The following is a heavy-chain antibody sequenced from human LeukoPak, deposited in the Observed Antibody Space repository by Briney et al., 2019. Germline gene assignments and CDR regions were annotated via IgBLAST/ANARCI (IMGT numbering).Heavy chain of an antibody. Sequence: ASVKVSCKASGYTFSSFAMHWVRQAPGQRLEWMGWINPVSGNTKYSQNFQGRVTITRDTSASSAHMELSGLKSEDTAVYYCARGVNYYDSGTYYTPYNWFDPWGQGTLVTVSS. CDR1: GYTFSSFA. CDR2: INPVSGNT. V-gene: IGHV1-3*01. J-gene: IGHJ5*02. D-gene: IGHD3-10*01. CDR3: ARGVNYYDSGTYYTPYNWFDP.